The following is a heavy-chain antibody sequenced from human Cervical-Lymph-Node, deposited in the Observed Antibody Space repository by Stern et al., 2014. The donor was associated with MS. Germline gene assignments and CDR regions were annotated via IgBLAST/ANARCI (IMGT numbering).Heavy chain of an antibody. CDR1: EFTFSTFG. CDR2: IGYARSNA. D-gene: IGHD3/OR15-3a*01. J-gene: IGHJ6*02. V-gene: IGHV3-33*01. CDR3: ARAGFRLWSGNPPYYYYGMDV. Sequence: VQLVESGGGVVQPGGSLRLSCAASEFTFSTFGMNWVRQAHRQGLQRVAVIGYARSNAYYADSVKCRFTISSNNLKNTLYLQMNSLRAEDTAVYYCARAGFRLWSGNPPYYYYGMDVWGQGTTVTVSS.